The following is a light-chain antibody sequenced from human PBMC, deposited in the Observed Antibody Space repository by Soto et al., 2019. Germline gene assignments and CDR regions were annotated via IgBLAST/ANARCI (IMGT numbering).Light chain of an antibody. CDR1: QTINTY. CDR3: QQSFSTPRT. J-gene: IGKJ1*01. CDR2: AAS. V-gene: IGKV1-39*01. Sequence: DIQMTQSPSSLSASVGDRVTISCRASQTINTYVNWYLQKPGKAPKLLIYAASSLHSGVPSRFSSSGSGTYFTLTISSLQPEDFATYYCQQSFSTPRTFGQGTKVEIK.